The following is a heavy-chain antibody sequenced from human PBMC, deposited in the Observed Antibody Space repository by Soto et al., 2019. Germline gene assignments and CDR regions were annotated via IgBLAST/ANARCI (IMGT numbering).Heavy chain of an antibody. Sequence: GGSLRLSCVASGFNFKKFAMAWVRQAAGEGLEWVSGISCCGGSASYADSVKGRFSIARDDSKNTVSLQLNSLGVEDTAQYYCAKADGQQWLIPHLDNWGQGTLVTVSS. V-gene: IGHV3-23*01. D-gene: IGHD6-19*01. J-gene: IGHJ4*02. CDR3: AKADGQQWLIPHLDN. CDR1: GFNFKKFA. CDR2: ISCCGGSA.